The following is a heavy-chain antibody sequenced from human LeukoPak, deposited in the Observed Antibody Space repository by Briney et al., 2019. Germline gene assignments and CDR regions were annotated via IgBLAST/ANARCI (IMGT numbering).Heavy chain of an antibody. Sequence: GRSLRLSCAASELPFSSYAMHWVRQAPGKGLEWVAVISYDGSNKYYADSVKGRFTISRDNSKNTLYLQMNSLRAEDTAVYYCADLWFGELSAFDYWGQGTLVTVSS. J-gene: IGHJ4*02. V-gene: IGHV3-30*07. CDR1: ELPFSSYA. D-gene: IGHD3-10*01. CDR3: ADLWFGELSAFDY. CDR2: ISYDGSNK.